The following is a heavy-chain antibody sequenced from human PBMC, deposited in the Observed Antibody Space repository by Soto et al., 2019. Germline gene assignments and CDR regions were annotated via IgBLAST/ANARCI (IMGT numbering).Heavy chain of an antibody. J-gene: IGHJ4*02. CDR3: ASRYLY. CDR2: IDSSGST. V-gene: IGHV4-30-4*01. CDR1: GDSISNGDYY. D-gene: IGHD3-16*02. Sequence: SETLSLTCTVSGDSISNGDYYWSWIRQPPGRGLEWIGYIDSSGSTYYNLSLKSRLTMSVDMSKNQFSLRLTSVTAADTAVYYCASRYLYWGQGLLVTVSS.